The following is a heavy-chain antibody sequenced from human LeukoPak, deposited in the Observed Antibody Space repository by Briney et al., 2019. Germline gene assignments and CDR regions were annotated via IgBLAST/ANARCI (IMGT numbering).Heavy chain of an antibody. D-gene: IGHD4-23*01. V-gene: IGHV3-66*01. Sequence: PGGSLRLSCAASGFTFSNYAMHWVRQAPGKGLEWVSVIYTGGSTYHADSVKGRFTLSRDNSKNTLYLQMSSLRVEDTAVYYCATHSGGYWGQGTLVTVSS. J-gene: IGHJ4*02. CDR1: GFTFSNYA. CDR3: ATHSGGY. CDR2: IYTGGST.